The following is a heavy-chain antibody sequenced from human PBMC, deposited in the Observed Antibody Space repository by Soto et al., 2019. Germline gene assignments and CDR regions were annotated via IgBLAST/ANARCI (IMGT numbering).Heavy chain of an antibody. V-gene: IGHV4-31*03. D-gene: IGHD6-13*01. CDR1: GLTISSASYY. CDR2: IYYNGST. CDR3: ARYRISGSWSKFEY. J-gene: IGHJ4*02. Sequence: QVLLQESGPGLMKPSQTLSLTCTVSGLTISSASYYWSWIRQHPGKGLEWVGNIYYNGSTYYSPSLKSRVTLWVDTSKNQFSLRLASVTAADTAVYYCARYRISGSWSKFEYWGQGTLVTVSS.